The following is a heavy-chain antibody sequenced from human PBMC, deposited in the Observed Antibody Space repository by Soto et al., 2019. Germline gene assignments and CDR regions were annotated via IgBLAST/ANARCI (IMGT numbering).Heavy chain of an antibody. CDR1: GFTFSTYN. CDR2: IRSGGATP. CDR3: ARDSGSGGMDV. J-gene: IGHJ6*02. V-gene: IGHV3-48*02. Sequence: GGSLRLSCAASGFTFSTYNMIWVRQAPGKGLEWISFIRSGGATPYYADSVKGRFTISRDNAKNSLYLQINSLRDEDTAVYFCARDSGSGGMDVWGQGTTVTVSS. D-gene: IGHD6-19*01.